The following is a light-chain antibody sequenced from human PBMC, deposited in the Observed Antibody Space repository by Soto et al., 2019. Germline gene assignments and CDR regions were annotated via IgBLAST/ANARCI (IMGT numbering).Light chain of an antibody. CDR1: NSDVGDYGY. CDR2: EVS. V-gene: IGLV2-14*01. J-gene: IGLJ2*01. Sequence: QSVLTQPASVSGSPGQSITISCTGTNSDVGDYGYVSWFQQHPGKAPKVIISEVSNRPSGVSNRFSGSKSGNTASLTISGLQAGDEADYYCSSYTSSDTLIFGGGTKLTVL. CDR3: SSYTSSDTLI.